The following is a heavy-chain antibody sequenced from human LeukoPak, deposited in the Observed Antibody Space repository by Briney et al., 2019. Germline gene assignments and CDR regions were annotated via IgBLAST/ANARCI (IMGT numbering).Heavy chain of an antibody. J-gene: IGHJ4*02. CDR2: INPGDGST. Sequence: ASVKVSCKASGYTFTIYGISWVRQAPGQGPEWMGMINPGDGSTTYRQKFKGRVTLTRDMSTSTIYMELSGLKFEDTAVYYCARDAGSSWHNWGQGTLVTVSS. CDR3: ARDAGSSWHN. D-gene: IGHD6-13*01. CDR1: GYTFTIYG. V-gene: IGHV1-46*01.